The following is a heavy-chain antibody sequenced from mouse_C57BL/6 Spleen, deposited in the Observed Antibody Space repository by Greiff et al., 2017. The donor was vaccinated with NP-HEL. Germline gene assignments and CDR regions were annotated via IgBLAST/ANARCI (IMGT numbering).Heavy chain of an antibody. CDR2: IAPETGGP. J-gene: IGHJ2*01. Sequence: QVQLQQSGAELVRPGASVTLSCTASGFTFTDYEMPWVQQTPVHGLEWIGAIAPETGGPAYNQKFKGKTILTADKSSSTAYMELRSLTSEDSAVYDSTRWRDDYGYWGQGTTLTVSS. CDR3: TRWRDDYGY. D-gene: IGHD2-4*01. V-gene: IGHV1-15*01. CDR1: GFTFTDYE.